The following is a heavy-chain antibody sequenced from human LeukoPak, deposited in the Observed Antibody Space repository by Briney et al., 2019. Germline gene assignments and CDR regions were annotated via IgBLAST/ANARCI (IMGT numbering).Heavy chain of an antibody. CDR3: AGSDRPYYYDSSGNPDY. D-gene: IGHD3-22*01. CDR2: IIPIFGTA. J-gene: IGHJ4*02. CDR1: GGTFSSYA. Sequence: GASVTVSCKASGGTFSSYAISWVRQAPGQGLEWVGGIIPIFGTANYAQKFQGRVTITADESTSTAYMELSSLRSEDTAVYYCAGSDRPYYYDSSGNPDYWGQGTLVTVSS. V-gene: IGHV1-69*13.